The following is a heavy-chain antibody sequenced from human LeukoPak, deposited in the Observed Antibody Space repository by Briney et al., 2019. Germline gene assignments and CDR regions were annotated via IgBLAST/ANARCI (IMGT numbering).Heavy chain of an antibody. J-gene: IGHJ4*02. Sequence: PGGSLGLSCAASGFTFDDYAMHWVRQAPGKGLEWVSGISWNSGTIGYADSVKGRFTISRDNAKKSLYLQMNSLRAEDTALYYCAKDSTVNLAYYFDYWGQGTLVTVSS. D-gene: IGHD4-17*01. V-gene: IGHV3-9*01. CDR2: ISWNSGTI. CDR1: GFTFDDYA. CDR3: AKDSTVNLAYYFDY.